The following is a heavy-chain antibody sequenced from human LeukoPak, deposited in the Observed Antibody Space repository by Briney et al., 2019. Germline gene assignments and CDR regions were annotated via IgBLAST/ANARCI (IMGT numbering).Heavy chain of an antibody. J-gene: IGHJ4*02. CDR2: IFGSGGSP. D-gene: IGHD5-18*01. CDR1: GFTFGSHA. V-gene: IGHV3-23*01. Sequence: GGSLRLSCEASGFTFGSHAMYGVHQAPGKGLEWVAGIFGSGGSPHYADPVKGRITISRDNSRNTVYLQINSLRAEDTAVYYCGKTTVGYSSGQKPAWPVDYWGQGTLVTVSS. CDR3: GKTTVGYSSGQKPAWPVDY.